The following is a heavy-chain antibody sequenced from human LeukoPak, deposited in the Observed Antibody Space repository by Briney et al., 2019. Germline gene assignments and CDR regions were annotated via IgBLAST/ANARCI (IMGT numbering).Heavy chain of an antibody. CDR2: INPNSGGT. V-gene: IGHV1-2*02. Sequence: ASVKVSCKASGYTFTGYYMHWVRQAPGQGLEWMGWINPNSGGTNYAQKFQGRVTMTRDTSISTAYMELSRLRSDDTAVYYCARSGRWLQFHWDWRYYYYGMDVWGQGTTVTVSS. D-gene: IGHD5-24*01. J-gene: IGHJ6*02. CDR3: ARSGRWLQFHWDWRYYYYGMDV. CDR1: GYTFTGYY.